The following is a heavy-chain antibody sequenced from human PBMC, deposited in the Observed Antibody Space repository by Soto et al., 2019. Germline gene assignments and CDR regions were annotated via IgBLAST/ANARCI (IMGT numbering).Heavy chain of an antibody. D-gene: IGHD3-10*01. J-gene: IGHJ4*02. CDR2: IYYSGST. Sequence: ETLSLTCTVSGGSISSYYWSWIRQPPGKGLEWIGYIYYSGSTNYNPSLKSRVTISVDTSKNQFSLKLSSVTAADTAVYYCARELWPRYYFDYWGQGTLVTVSS. CDR1: GGSISSYY. CDR3: ARELWPRYYFDY. V-gene: IGHV4-59*01.